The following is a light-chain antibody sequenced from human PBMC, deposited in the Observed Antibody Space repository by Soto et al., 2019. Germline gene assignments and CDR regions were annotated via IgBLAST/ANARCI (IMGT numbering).Light chain of an antibody. CDR3: SSYTGSGTF. Sequence: QSALTQPASVSGSPGQSIAISCTGTSSDVGGYDQVSWYQQHPGKAPKLMIYAVSIRPSGASNRFSGSKSSNTASLTISGLQAEDEADYYCSSYTGSGTFFGGGTKLTVL. CDR1: SSDVGGYDQ. J-gene: IGLJ2*01. CDR2: AVS. V-gene: IGLV2-14*01.